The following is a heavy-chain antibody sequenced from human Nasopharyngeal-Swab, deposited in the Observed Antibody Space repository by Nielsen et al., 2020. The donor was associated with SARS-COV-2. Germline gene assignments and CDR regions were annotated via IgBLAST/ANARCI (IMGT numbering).Heavy chain of an antibody. Sequence: GESLTISCAASGFTVSSNYMSWVRQAPGKGLEWVSVIYSGGSTYYADSVKGRFTISRDNSKNTLYLQMNSLRAEDTAVYYCGRGGGDDYVWGSYNYYFDYWGQGTLVTVSS. D-gene: IGHD3-16*01. CDR1: GFTVSSNY. CDR2: IYSGGST. V-gene: IGHV3-53*01. CDR3: GRGGGDDYVWGSYNYYFDY. J-gene: IGHJ4*02.